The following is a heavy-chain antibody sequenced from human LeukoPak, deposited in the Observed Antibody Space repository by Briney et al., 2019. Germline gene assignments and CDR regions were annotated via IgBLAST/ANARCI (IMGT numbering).Heavy chain of an antibody. Sequence: PGGSLRLSCAASGFTFSSYSMNWVRQAPGKGLEWVSSISSSSSYIYYADSVKGRFTISRDNAKNSLYLQMNSLRAEDTAVYYCARDSYYDSSGPDYYYYMDVWGKGTTVTVSS. J-gene: IGHJ6*03. V-gene: IGHV3-21*01. CDR1: GFTFSSYS. CDR3: ARDSYYDSSGPDYYYYMDV. CDR2: ISSSSSYI. D-gene: IGHD3-22*01.